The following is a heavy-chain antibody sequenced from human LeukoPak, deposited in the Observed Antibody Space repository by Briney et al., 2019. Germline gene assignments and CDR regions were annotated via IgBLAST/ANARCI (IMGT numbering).Heavy chain of an antibody. V-gene: IGHV4-39*01. CDR1: GGSIRSSSSY. CDR2: IYYSGNT. Sequence: TSETLSLICTVSGGSIRSSSSYWGWILQPPGRGLEWIGTIYYSGNTYYNPSLKGRVAISIDTSKNQFSLKLTSVTAADTAVYHCARPTGYCSSAGCYEYFDYWGQGTLVTVSS. J-gene: IGHJ4*02. D-gene: IGHD2-2*01. CDR3: ARPTGYCSSAGCYEYFDY.